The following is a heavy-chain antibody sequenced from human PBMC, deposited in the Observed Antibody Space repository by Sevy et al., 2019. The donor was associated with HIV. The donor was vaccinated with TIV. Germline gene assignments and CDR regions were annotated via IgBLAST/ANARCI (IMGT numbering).Heavy chain of an antibody. J-gene: IGHJ5*02. CDR3: ARETDNSARWLDP. Sequence: GGSLRLSCAASGFTFNFHGMHWVRQAPGKGLEWVAFIWHDGSKKYMADSVKGRFTISRDNSQNTLFLQMNSLTVEGTADYYCARETDNSARWLDPWGQGTLVTVSS. D-gene: IGHD4-4*01. CDR1: GFTFNFHG. CDR2: IWHDGSKK. V-gene: IGHV3-30*02.